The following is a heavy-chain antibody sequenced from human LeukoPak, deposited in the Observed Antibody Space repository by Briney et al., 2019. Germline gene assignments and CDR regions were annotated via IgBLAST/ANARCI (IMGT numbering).Heavy chain of an antibody. V-gene: IGHV6-1*01. CDR3: ARSTSTTGPWNDAFDI. CDR1: GDSVSTNSAA. D-gene: IGHD1-1*01. Sequence: SQTLSLTCAISGDSVSTNSAAWNWIRQSPSRGLEWLGRTYYRSKWFNDYAISVKSRITINPDTSKNQFSLQLNSVAPEDTAIYYCARSTSTTGPWNDAFDIWGQGTMVTVSS. CDR2: TYYRSKWFN. J-gene: IGHJ3*02.